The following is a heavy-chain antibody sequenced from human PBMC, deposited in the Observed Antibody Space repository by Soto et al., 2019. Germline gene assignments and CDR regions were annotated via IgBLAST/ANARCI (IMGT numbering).Heavy chain of an antibody. CDR2: ISYDGSNK. CDR1: GFTFSRYG. D-gene: IGHD5-12*01. J-gene: IGHJ5*02. Sequence: GGYRRLSCAASGFTFSRYGMHWVRQAPGKGQEWVAAISYDGSNKYYADSVKGRFTISRDNSKNTLYLQMTSLRAEDTAVYYCAIDGTVATTRSVCFDPWGQGSLVT. CDR3: AIDGTVATTRSVCFDP. V-gene: IGHV3-30*03.